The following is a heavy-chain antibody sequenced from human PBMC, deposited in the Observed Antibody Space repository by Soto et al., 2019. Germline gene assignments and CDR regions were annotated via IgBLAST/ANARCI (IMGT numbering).Heavy chain of an antibody. CDR3: ARDQRYNWNYVRHYYGMDV. J-gene: IGHJ6*02. V-gene: IGHV4-34*01. CDR2: INHSGST. Sequence: SETLSLTCAVYGGSFSGYYWSWIRQPPGKGLEWIGEINHSGSTNYNSSLKSRVTISVDTSKNQFSLKLSSVTAADTAVYYCARDQRYNWNYVRHYYGMDVWGQGTTVTVSS. CDR1: GGSFSGYY. D-gene: IGHD1-7*01.